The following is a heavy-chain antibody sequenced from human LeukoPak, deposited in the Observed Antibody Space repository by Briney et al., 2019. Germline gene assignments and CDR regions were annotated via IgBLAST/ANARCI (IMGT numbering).Heavy chain of an antibody. V-gene: IGHV1-18*01. Sequence: ASVKVSCKASGYTFTSYGISWVRQAPGQGREWMGWISAYNGNTNYAQKLQGRVTTTTDTSTTTAYMELRSLRSEDTAVYYCARDNSVGDIAWWFDPWGQGTLVTVSS. J-gene: IGHJ5*02. CDR2: ISAYNGNT. D-gene: IGHD3-16*02. CDR1: GYTFTSYG. CDR3: ARDNSVGDIAWWFDP.